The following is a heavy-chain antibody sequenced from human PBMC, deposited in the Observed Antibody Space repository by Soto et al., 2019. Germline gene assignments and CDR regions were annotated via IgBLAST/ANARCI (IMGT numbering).Heavy chain of an antibody. V-gene: IGHV3-23*01. CDR1: GFTFRSYH. J-gene: IGHJ4*02. CDR2: IDYGGDRT. D-gene: IGHD6-19*01. CDR3: ARDATVEVAADEY. Sequence: PGGSLRLSCAGSGFTFRSYHMTWVRRPPGKGLEWVSSIDYGGDRTYYADSVRGRFTISRDNSKNTLYLQMNSLRDEDTAVYYCARDATVEVAADEYWGQGTLVTVSS.